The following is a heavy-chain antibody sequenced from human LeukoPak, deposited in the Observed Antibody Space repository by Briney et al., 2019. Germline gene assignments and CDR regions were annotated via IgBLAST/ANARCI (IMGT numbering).Heavy chain of an antibody. CDR3: AKDTEDSSGYLFDY. CDR1: GFTFSIYA. Sequence: GGSLRLSCAASGFTFSIYAMSWVRQAPGKGLEWVSAISGSGGSTYYADSVKGRFTISRDNSKNTLYLQMNSLRAEDTAVYYCAKDTEDSSGYLFDYWGQGTLVTVSS. J-gene: IGHJ4*02. V-gene: IGHV3-23*01. D-gene: IGHD3-22*01. CDR2: ISGSGGST.